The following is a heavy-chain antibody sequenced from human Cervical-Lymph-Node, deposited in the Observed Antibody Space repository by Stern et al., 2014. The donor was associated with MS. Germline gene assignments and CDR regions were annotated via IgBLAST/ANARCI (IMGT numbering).Heavy chain of an antibody. CDR2: IGESGSST. D-gene: IGHD4-11*01. CDR1: GFPFSTYD. V-gene: IGHV3-23*04. Sequence: EVQLVQSGGGLVQPGGSLRLSCAASGFPFSTYDMAWVRQAPGKGLVWVSGIGESGSSTYYADSVKGRFTISRDNSKNTLYLQMNSLRAEDTAIYYCARESDLNTVTPVFDYWGQGTLVTVSS. CDR3: ARESDLNTVTPVFDY. J-gene: IGHJ4*02.